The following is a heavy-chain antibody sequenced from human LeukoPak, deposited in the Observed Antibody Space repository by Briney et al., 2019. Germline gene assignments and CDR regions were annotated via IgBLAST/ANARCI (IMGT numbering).Heavy chain of an antibody. Sequence: ASVKVSCKASGHTFTRYYIHWVRQATGQGLEWMGWMNPNSGNTGYAQKFQGRVTMTRNTSISTAYMELSSLRSEDTAVYYCARGREPQSDLDYWGREPWSPSPQ. CDR3: ARGREPQSDLDY. V-gene: IGHV1-8*01. CDR1: GHTFTRYY. CDR2: MNPNSGNT. D-gene: IGHD1-14*01. J-gene: IGHJ4*02.